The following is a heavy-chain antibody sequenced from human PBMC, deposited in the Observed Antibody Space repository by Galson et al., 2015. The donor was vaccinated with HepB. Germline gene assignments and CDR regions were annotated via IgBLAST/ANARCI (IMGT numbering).Heavy chain of an antibody. CDR3: AREIGGGLSGESLDY. CDR1: GFTFSSYW. CDR2: IKQDGSEK. D-gene: IGHD3-10*01. J-gene: IGHJ4*02. Sequence: SLRLSCAASGFTFSSYWMSWVRQAPGKGLEWVANIKQDGSEKYYVDSVKGRFTISRDNAKNSLYLQMNSLRAEDTAVYYCAREIGGGLSGESLDYWGQGTLVTVSS. V-gene: IGHV3-7*03.